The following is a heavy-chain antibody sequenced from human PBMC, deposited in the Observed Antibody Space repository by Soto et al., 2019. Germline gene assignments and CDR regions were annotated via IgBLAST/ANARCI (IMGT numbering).Heavy chain of an antibody. D-gene: IGHD2-2*01. CDR1: GFTFSSYA. Sequence: GGSLRLSCAASGFTFSSYAMHWVRQAPGKGLEWVAVISYDGSNKYYADSVKGRFTISRDNSKNTLYLQMNSLRAEDTAVYYCARDRKIYQLLNRLYGMDVWGQGTTVTVSS. V-gene: IGHV3-30-3*01. CDR2: ISYDGSNK. CDR3: ARDRKIYQLLNRLYGMDV. J-gene: IGHJ6*02.